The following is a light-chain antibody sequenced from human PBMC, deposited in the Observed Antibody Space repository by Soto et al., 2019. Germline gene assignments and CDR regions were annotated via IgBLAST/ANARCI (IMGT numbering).Light chain of an antibody. J-gene: IGKJ2*01. CDR3: QQYGSSPPYT. V-gene: IGKV3-20*01. CDR2: GAS. CDR1: QSVSNNY. Sequence: EIVLTQSPGTLSLSPGERATLSCRASQSVSNNYLAWYQHKPGQAPRLLIYGASSRATGIPDRFSGSGSGTDFTLTISRLEPEDFAVSYCQQYGSSPPYTFGQGTKLEI.